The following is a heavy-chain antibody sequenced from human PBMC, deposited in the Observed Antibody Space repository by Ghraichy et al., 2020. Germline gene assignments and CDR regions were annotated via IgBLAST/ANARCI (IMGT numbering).Heavy chain of an antibody. CDR3: ARLAIPTSDIDV. V-gene: IGHV4-39*01. J-gene: IGHJ6*02. CDR2: IYHSGSS. CDR1: GGPISSSPYY. D-gene: IGHD3-3*02. Sequence: SETLSLTCTVSGGPISSSPYYWGWMRQPPAKGLEWIGSIYHSGSSYYNPSLESRVTISVDTSKNQFSLKLSSVTAADTAVYYCARLAIPTSDIDVWGQGTTVTVSS.